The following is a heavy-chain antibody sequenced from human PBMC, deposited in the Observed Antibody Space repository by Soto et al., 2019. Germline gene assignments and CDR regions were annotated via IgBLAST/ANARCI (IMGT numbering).Heavy chain of an antibody. CDR3: ARDRSYYDLLTGEYYYYYGMDV. CDR2: ISSSSSTI. CDR1: GFTCSSYS. D-gene: IGHD3-9*01. Sequence: EVQLVESGGGLVQPGGSLRLSCAASGFTCSSYSMNWVRQAPGKGLEWVSYISSSSSTIYYADSVKGRFTISRDNAKNSLYLQMNSLRAEDTAVYYCARDRSYYDLLTGEYYYYYGMDVLGQGTTVTVSS. V-gene: IGHV3-48*01. J-gene: IGHJ6*02.